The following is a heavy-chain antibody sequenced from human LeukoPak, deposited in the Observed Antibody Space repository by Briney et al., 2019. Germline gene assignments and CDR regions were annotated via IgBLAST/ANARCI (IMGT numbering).Heavy chain of an antibody. J-gene: IGHJ3*02. CDR1: GSTFSSYG. CDR3: ARRFGEGAFDI. D-gene: IGHD3-10*01. CDR2: IRYDGINK. V-gene: IGHV3-30*02. Sequence: GGSLRLSCAASGSTFSSYGMHWVRQAPGKGLEWVAFIRYDGINKYYADSVKGRFTISRDNAKNSPYLQMNSLRAEDTAVYYCARRFGEGAFDIWGQGTMVTVSS.